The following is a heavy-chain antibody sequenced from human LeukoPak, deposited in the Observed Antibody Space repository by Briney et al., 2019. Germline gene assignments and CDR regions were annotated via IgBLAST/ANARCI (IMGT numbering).Heavy chain of an antibody. CDR3: ARVGWFGELLPPWYYYGMDV. CDR1: GYTFTGYY. CDR2: INPNSGGT. J-gene: IGHJ6*02. V-gene: IGHV1-2*02. Sequence: ASVKVSCKASGYTFTGYYMHWVRQAPGQGLEWMGLINPNSGGTNYAQNFQGRVTMTRDTSISTAYMVLSRLRSDDTAVYYCARVGWFGELLPPWYYYGMDVWGQGTTVTVSS. D-gene: IGHD3-10*01.